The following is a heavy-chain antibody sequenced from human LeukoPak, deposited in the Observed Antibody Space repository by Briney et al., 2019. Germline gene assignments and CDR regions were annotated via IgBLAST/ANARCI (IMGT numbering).Heavy chain of an antibody. CDR2: INHSGST. Sequence: SETLSLTCAGYGGSFSGYYWSWIRQPPGKGLEWIGEINHSGSTNYNPSLKSRVTISVDTSKNQFSLKLSSVTAADTAVYYCALQVDAFDIWGQGTMVTVSS. CDR1: GGSFSGYY. V-gene: IGHV4-34*01. J-gene: IGHJ3*02. D-gene: IGHD5-24*01. CDR3: ALQVDAFDI.